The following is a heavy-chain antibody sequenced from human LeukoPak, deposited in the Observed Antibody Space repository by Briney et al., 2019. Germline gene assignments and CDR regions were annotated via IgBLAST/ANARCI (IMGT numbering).Heavy chain of an antibody. D-gene: IGHD1-26*01. Sequence: SETLSLTCTVSGGSISSSSYYWGWIRQPPGKGLEWIGSIYYSGSTYYNPSLKSRVTISVDTSKNQFSLKLSSVTAADTAVYYCASYPRSYMYYFDYWGQGTLVTVSS. V-gene: IGHV4-39*07. CDR2: IYYSGST. J-gene: IGHJ4*02. CDR3: ASYPRSYMYYFDY. CDR1: GGSISSSSYY.